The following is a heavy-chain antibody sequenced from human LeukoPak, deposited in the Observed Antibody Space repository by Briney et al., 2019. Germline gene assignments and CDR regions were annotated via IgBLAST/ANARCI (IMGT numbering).Heavy chain of an antibody. J-gene: IGHJ4*02. CDR3: ARVRTVTYWVD. Sequence: LETLSLTCTVSGGSISSSDYYWAWIRQPPGKGLEWIGTIYYSGNTYYKPSLKSRVTISVDTSKNQFSLKVRSVTAADTAVYYCARVRTVTYWVDWGQGTLVTVSS. CDR2: IYYSGNT. V-gene: IGHV4-39*07. D-gene: IGHD4-17*01. CDR1: GGSISSSDYY.